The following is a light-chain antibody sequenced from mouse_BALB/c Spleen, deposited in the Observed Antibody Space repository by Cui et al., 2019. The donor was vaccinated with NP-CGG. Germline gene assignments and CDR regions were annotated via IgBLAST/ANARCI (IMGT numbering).Light chain of an antibody. J-gene: IGLJ1*01. V-gene: IGLV1*01. CDR1: TGAVTTSNY. CDR3: ALWYSNHWV. Sequence: QAVVTQESALTTSPGETVTLTCRSSTGAVTTSNYANWLQENPDHLFTGLIGGTNNRAPGVPARFSGSLIGDKAALTITGAQTEDEAIYFCALWYSNHWVFGGGTKLTVL. CDR2: GTN.